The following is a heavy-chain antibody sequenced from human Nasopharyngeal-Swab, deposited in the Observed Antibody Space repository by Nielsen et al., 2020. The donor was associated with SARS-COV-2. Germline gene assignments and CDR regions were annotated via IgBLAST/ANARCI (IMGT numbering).Heavy chain of an antibody. CDR2: IKQDGSEK. V-gene: IGHV3-7*03. CDR3: AKGGGSGSFYYYGMDV. CDR1: GFTFSSYW. D-gene: IGHD3-10*01. Sequence: GESLKISCAASGFTFSSYWMSWVRQAPGKGLEWVANIKQDGSEKYYVDSVKGRFTISRDNAKNSLYLQMNSLRAEDTAVYYCAKGGGSGSFYYYGMDVWGQGTTVTVSS. J-gene: IGHJ6*02.